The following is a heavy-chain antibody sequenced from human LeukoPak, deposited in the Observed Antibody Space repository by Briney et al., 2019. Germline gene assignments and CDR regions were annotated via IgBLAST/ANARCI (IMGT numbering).Heavy chain of an antibody. V-gene: IGHV3-23*01. D-gene: IGHD3-9*01. J-gene: IGHJ4*02. CDR1: GFTFSNYA. Sequence: GGSLRLSCVASGFTFSNYAMSWVRQAPGKGLEWVSAITGSGGITYYADSVKGRFTTPRDNSKNTLYLQMNSLRAEDTAVYYCAKWGDYDVLTGYYDPDYWGQGTLVTVSS. CDR3: AKWGDYDVLTGYYDPDY. CDR2: ITGSGGIT.